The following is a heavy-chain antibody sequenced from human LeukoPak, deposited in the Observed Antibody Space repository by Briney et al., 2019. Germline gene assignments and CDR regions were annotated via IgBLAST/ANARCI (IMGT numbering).Heavy chain of an antibody. Sequence: SETLSLTCTVSGGSISSYYWSWIRRPAGKGLEWIGRIYASGTTNYNPSLKSRVTVSVDTSRNQFSLKLSSVIAADTAVYYCARDYNGSYPPYGYYYYMDVWGKGTTVTVSS. CDR3: ARDYNGSYPPYGYYYYMDV. CDR2: IYASGTT. CDR1: GGSISSYY. D-gene: IGHD1-26*01. V-gene: IGHV4-4*07. J-gene: IGHJ6*03.